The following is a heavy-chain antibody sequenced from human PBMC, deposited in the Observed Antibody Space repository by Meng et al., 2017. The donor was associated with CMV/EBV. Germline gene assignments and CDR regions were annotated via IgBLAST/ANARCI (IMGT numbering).Heavy chain of an antibody. J-gene: IGHJ5*02. D-gene: IGHD2-2*01. V-gene: IGHV4-4*02. CDR1: SISSSNW. CDR3: ARLGCSSTSCSRGWFDP. CDR2: IYHSVST. Sequence: SISSSNWWSWVRQPPGKGLEWIGEIYHSVSTNYNPSLKSRVTISVDKSKNQFSLKLSSVTAADTAVYYCARLGCSSTSCSRGWFDPWGQGTLVTVSS.